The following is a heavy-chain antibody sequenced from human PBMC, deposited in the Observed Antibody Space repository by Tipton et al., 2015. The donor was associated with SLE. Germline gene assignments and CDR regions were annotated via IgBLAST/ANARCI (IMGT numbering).Heavy chain of an antibody. J-gene: IGHJ3*02. CDR1: GYSISTGSY. D-gene: IGHD3-9*01. Sequence: TLSLTCAVSGYSISTGSYWGWVRQPPGKGLEWIGSMYNTGNTFYKPSLKSRVTISLDMSNNEFSLRLTSVTAADTAVYYCATSFIYTDWGAFHIWGQGTTVTVSS. V-gene: IGHV4-38-2*01. CDR2: MYNTGNT. CDR3: ATSFIYTDWGAFHI.